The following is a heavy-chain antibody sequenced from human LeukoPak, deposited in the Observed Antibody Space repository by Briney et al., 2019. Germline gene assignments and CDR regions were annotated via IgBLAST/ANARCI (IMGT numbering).Heavy chain of an antibody. V-gene: IGHV1-69*06. CDR1: GGTFSSYA. Sequence: ASVKVSCKASGGTFSSYAISWVRQAPGQGLEWMGGIIPIFGTANYAQKFQGRVTITADKSTSTAYMELSSLRPEDTAVYYCVRYSYGNDYFDYWGQGTLVTVSS. CDR2: IIPIFGTA. CDR3: VRYSYGNDYFDY. D-gene: IGHD5-18*01. J-gene: IGHJ4*02.